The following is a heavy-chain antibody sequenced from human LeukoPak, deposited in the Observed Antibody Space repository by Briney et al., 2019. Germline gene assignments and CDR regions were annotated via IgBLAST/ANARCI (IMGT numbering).Heavy chain of an antibody. V-gene: IGHV3-21*01. D-gene: IGHD6-13*01. CDR3: ARYNPPRIAAAETEIDY. Sequence: PGGSLRLSCAASGFTFSSYSMNWVRQAPGKGLEWVSSISSSSSYIYYADSVKGRFTISRDNAKNSLYLQMNSLRAEDTAVYYCARYNPPRIAAAETEIDYWGQGTLVTVSS. CDR1: GFTFSSYS. J-gene: IGHJ4*02. CDR2: ISSSSSYI.